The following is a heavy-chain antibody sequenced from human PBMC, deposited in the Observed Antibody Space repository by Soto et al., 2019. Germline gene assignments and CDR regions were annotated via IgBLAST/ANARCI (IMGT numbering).Heavy chain of an antibody. J-gene: IGHJ4*02. CDR2: IYYSGST. D-gene: IGHD3-9*01. CDR1: GGSIGSYY. Sequence: SETLSLTCSVSGGSIGSYYWSWIRQPPGKGLEWIGYIYYSGSTYYNPSLKSRVTLSIDTSKNQLSLKLSSVTAADTAVYYCARHSPDFDWLSQFDYWGQGTLVTVSS. V-gene: IGHV4-59*08. CDR3: ARHSPDFDWLSQFDY.